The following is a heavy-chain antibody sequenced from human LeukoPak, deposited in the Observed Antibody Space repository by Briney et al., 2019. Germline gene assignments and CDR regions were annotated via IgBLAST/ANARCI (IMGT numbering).Heavy chain of an antibody. CDR1: GYSISSGYY. CDR3: ARSPVLGFGEPTPSWFDP. Sequence: PSETLSLTCAVSGYSISSGYYWGWIRQPPGKGLECIGSIYHSGSTYYNPSLKSRVTISVDTSKNQFSLKLSSVTAADTAVYYCARSPVLGFGEPTPSWFDPWGQGTLVTVSS. D-gene: IGHD3-10*01. J-gene: IGHJ5*02. CDR2: IYHSGST. V-gene: IGHV4-38-2*01.